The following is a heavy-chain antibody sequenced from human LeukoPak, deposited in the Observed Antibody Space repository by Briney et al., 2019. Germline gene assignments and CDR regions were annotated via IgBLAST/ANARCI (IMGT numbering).Heavy chain of an antibody. J-gene: IGHJ4*02. CDR2: IYYSGST. CDR1: GGSISSYY. V-gene: IGHV4-59*01. Sequence: TSETLSLTCTVSGGSISSYYWSWIRQPPGKGLEWIGYIYYSGSTNYNPSLKSRVTISVDTSKNQFSLKLSSVTAADTAVYYCARWALGASYSSFSFDYWGQGTLVTISS. D-gene: IGHD6-6*01. CDR3: ARWALGASYSSFSFDY.